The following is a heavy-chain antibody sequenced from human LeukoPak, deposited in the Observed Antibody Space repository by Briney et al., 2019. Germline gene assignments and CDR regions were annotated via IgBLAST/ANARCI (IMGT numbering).Heavy chain of an antibody. CDR1: GGSISGHY. D-gene: IGHD5-12*01. V-gene: IGHV4-59*08. J-gene: IGHJ4*02. CDR2: IYYSGST. Sequence: SETLSLTCTVSGGSISGHYWNWIRQPPGKGLEWMGYIYYSGSTNYNPSLKSRVTISLDTSKNQFSLKLRSVNAADTAVYYCARQWGANGYGYFDYWGQGTLVTVSS. CDR3: ARQWGANGYGYFDY.